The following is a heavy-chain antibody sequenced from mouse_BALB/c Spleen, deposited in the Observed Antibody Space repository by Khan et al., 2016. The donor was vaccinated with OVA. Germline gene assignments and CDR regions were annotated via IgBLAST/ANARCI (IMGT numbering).Heavy chain of an antibody. CDR2: IWGDGST. J-gene: IGHJ4*01. Sequence: QVQLKESGPGLVAPSQSLSITCTVSGFSLTSYGVSWVRQSPGKGLEWLGVIWGDGSTNYYSNLISRLIIFKDNSKSPVFLKLTGLQTDVTATYYCYDVTPDYNSMDYWGQGTSVTVAS. D-gene: IGHD2-3*01. V-gene: IGHV2-3*01. CDR1: GFSLTSYG. CDR3: YDVTPDYNSMDY.